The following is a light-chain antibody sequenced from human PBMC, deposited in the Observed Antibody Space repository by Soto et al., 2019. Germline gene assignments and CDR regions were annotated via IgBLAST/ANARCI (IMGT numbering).Light chain of an antibody. CDR3: QQYHTYIT. J-gene: IGKJ5*01. CDR2: VAS. CDR1: QSINNF. Sequence: DIEMTQSPSSLSASVGDRVTISCRASQSINNFLNWYQQKPGEAPKLLIYVASTLQSGVPSRFSASGSGTEFSLTISSLQPDDFATYYCQQYHTYITFGQGTRLEIK. V-gene: IGKV1-5*01.